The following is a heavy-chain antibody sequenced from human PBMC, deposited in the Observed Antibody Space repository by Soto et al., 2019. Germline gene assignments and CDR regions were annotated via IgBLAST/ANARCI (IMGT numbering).Heavy chain of an antibody. V-gene: IGHV3-74*01. CDR1: GFTFSSYW. Sequence: PGGSLRLSCAASGFTFSSYWMHWVRQAPGKGLVWVSRINSDGSSTTYADYVKGRFTISRDNAKNTLYLQMNSLRAEDTAVYYCARDKGRSPLDYWGQGTLVTVSS. CDR3: ARDKGRSPLDY. J-gene: IGHJ4*02. D-gene: IGHD2-15*01. CDR2: INSDGSST.